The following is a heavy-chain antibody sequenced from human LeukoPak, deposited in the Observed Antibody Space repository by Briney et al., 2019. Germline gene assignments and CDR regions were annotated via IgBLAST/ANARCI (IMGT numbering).Heavy chain of an antibody. V-gene: IGHV4-31*03. Sequence: SETLSLTCTVSGASFNSNDQYWNWLRQSPGKGLEWIGSIHPSGMLYNNPSLESRVTMSRDTSKTQFSLNLNSVTAADTAVYFCSRGLDSRKLGYWGQGSLVTVSS. J-gene: IGHJ4*02. CDR2: IHPSGML. CDR1: GASFNSNDQY. CDR3: SRGLDSRKLGY. D-gene: IGHD3-22*01.